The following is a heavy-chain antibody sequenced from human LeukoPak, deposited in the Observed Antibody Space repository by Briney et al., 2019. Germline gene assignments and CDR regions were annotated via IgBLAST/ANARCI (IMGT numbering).Heavy chain of an antibody. J-gene: IGHJ3*02. D-gene: IGHD3-16*01. V-gene: IGHV1-69*05. CDR1: RGTFSSYA. Sequence: SVKVSCKASRGTFSSYAISWVRQAPGQGLEWMGGIIPIFGTANYAQKFQGRVTITTDESTSTAYMELSSLRSEDTAVYYCARGLPPADAFDIWGQGTMVTVSS. CDR2: IIPIFGTA. CDR3: ARGLPPADAFDI.